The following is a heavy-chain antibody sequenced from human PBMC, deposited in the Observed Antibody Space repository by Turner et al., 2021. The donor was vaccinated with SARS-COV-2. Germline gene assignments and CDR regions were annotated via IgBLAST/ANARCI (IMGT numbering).Heavy chain of an antibody. Sequence: QVQLVQSGAAVKKPGASVKVSCKVSGYTLPELSMHWVRQAPGKGLEWMGGFDPEDAETIYAQKFQGRVTMTEDTTTDTAYMELSSLRSEDTAVYYCATGYQLRVNWFDPWGQGTLVTVSS. CDR1: GYTLPELS. D-gene: IGHD2-2*01. CDR3: ATGYQLRVNWFDP. V-gene: IGHV1-24*01. J-gene: IGHJ5*02. CDR2: FDPEDAET.